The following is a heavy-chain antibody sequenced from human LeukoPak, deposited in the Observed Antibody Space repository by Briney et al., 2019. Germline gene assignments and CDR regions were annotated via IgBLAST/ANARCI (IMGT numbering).Heavy chain of an antibody. Sequence: ASVTVSCTASGGTFSSYAISWVRQAPGQGLEWMGGIIPTFGTANYAQKFQGRVTITADESTSTAYMELSSLRSEDTAVYYCARGAPYSSSWYGYWGQGTLVTVSS. V-gene: IGHV1-69*13. CDR2: IIPTFGTA. D-gene: IGHD6-13*01. CDR3: ARGAPYSSSWYGY. CDR1: GGTFSSYA. J-gene: IGHJ4*02.